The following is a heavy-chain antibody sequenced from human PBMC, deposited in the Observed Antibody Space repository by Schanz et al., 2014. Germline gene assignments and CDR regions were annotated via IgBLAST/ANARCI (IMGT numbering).Heavy chain of an antibody. J-gene: IGHJ4*02. D-gene: IGHD6-19*01. V-gene: IGHV3-30*04. CDR3: ATDYSGGGCHI. CDR1: GVALSGNA. CDR2: ISYDGATN. Sequence: VQLVESGGDLVQPGGSLRLSCAGSGVALSGNALHWVRQAPGKGLEWVAFISYDGATNYYTDSVRGRFTISRDNSKKTVYLQMNSLRTEDTAVYYCATDYSGGGCHIWGQGTMVTVSS.